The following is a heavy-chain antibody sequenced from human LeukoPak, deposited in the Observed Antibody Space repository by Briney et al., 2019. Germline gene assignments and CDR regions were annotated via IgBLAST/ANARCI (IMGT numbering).Heavy chain of an antibody. CDR2: ISSSSSYI. V-gene: IGHV3-21*03. CDR3: TRVTYYDDSSGYYFGY. CDR1: GFTFSSYS. Sequence: PGGSLRLSCAASGFTFSSYSMNWVRQAPGKGLEWVSSISSSSSYIYYADSVKGRFTISRDNAKNSLYLQMNSLKTEDTAVYYCTRVTYYDDSSGYYFGYWGQGTLVTVFS. J-gene: IGHJ4*02. D-gene: IGHD3-22*01.